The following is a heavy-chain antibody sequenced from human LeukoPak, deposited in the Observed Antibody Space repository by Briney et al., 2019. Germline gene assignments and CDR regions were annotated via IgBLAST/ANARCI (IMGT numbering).Heavy chain of an antibody. Sequence: EASVKVSCKASGYTFTGYYMHWVRQAPGQGLEWMGWINPNSGGTNYAQKFQGRVTMTRDTSISTAYMELSRLRSDDTAVYYCARDPRYFDRYYYYMDVWGKGTTVTISS. CDR3: ARDPRYFDRYYYYMDV. CDR2: INPNSGGT. J-gene: IGHJ6*03. D-gene: IGHD3-9*01. V-gene: IGHV1-2*02. CDR1: GYTFTGYY.